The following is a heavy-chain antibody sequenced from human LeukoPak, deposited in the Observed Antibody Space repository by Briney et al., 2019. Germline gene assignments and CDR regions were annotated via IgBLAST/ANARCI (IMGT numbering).Heavy chain of an antibody. CDR3: AKELIIQPTGTVAFDV. J-gene: IGHJ3*01. CDR2: IKKDGSEK. CDR1: GFTFNNYW. Sequence: GGSLRLSCAASGFTFNNYWMSWVRLDPGKGLEWVANIKKDGSEKFYVDSVKGRFTISRDNAKNSLYLQMNSLRAEDTAVYFCAKELIIQPTGTVAFDVWGQGTIVTVSS. V-gene: IGHV3-7*03. D-gene: IGHD1-1*01.